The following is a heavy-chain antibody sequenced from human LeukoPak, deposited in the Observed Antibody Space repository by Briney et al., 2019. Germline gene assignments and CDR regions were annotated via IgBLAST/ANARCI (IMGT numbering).Heavy chain of an antibody. V-gene: IGHV3-30*01. CDR2: ISYDGSNI. J-gene: IGHJ4*02. CDR1: GFTFSSYA. D-gene: IGHD1-26*01. Sequence: PGRSLRLSCAASGFTFSSYAMHWVRQAPGKGLEWVAVISYDGSNIYYADSVKGRFTISRDNSKNTLYLQMNSLRAEDTAVYYCARVTEGATWGQGTLVTVSS. CDR3: ARVTEGAT.